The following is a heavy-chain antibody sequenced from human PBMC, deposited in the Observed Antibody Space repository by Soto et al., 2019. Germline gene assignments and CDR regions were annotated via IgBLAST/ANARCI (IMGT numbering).Heavy chain of an antibody. D-gene: IGHD1-1*01. V-gene: IGHV4-59*01. CDR3: ARYDMNLYWNDGNFEY. CDR2: IYYSGST. Sequence: SETLSLTCTVSGGSISSYYWSWIRQPPGKGLEWIGYIYYSGSTNYNPSLKSRVTISVDTSKNQFSLKLSSVTAADTAVYYCARYDMNLYWNDGNFEYWGQGTQVTVSS. J-gene: IGHJ4*02. CDR1: GGSISSYY.